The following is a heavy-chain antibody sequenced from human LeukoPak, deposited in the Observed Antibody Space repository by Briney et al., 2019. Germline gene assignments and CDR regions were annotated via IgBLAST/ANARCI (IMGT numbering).Heavy chain of an antibody. CDR1: GFTFSSYS. CDR3: ARDQRGREDGFDY. D-gene: IGHD5-12*01. CDR2: ISSSSSYI. V-gene: IGHV3-21*01. Sequence: GGSLRLSCAASGFTFSSYSMNWVRQAPGEGLEWVSSISSSSSYIYYADSVKGRFTISRDNAKNSLYLQMNSLRAEDTAVYYCARDQRGREDGFDYWGQGTLVTVSS. J-gene: IGHJ4*02.